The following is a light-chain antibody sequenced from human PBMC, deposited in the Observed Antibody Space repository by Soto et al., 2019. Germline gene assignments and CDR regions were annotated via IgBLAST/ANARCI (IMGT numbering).Light chain of an antibody. CDR1: SSNIGNNN. J-gene: IGLJ3*02. Sequence: QSVLTQPPSASAAPAQKVTISCSGTSSNIGNNNVLWYQQLPGTAPKLLIYDNNKRPSGIPDRFSGSKSGTSATLGITGLQTEDEDDYYCGTWGSGLTAVVFGGGTKVTVL. CDR3: GTWGSGLTAVV. CDR2: DNN. V-gene: IGLV1-51*01.